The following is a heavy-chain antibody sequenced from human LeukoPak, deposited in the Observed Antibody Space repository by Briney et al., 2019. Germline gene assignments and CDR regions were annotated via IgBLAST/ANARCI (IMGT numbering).Heavy chain of an antibody. D-gene: IGHD3-9*01. CDR2: VSYDGNIK. V-gene: IGHV3-30*04. CDR1: GFIFTNFA. CDR3: AREISPYYDILTGAVDY. Sequence: PGGSLRLSCAASGFIFTNFAMHWVRQAPGKGLEWVAVVSYDGNIKYYSDSVKGRFTISRDNSKNTLYLQMNSLRAADTAVYYCAREISPYYDILTGAVDYWGQGALVTVSS. J-gene: IGHJ4*02.